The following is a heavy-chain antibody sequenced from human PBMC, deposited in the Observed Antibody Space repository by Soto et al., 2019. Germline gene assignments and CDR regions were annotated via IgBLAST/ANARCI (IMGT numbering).Heavy chain of an antibody. CDR3: AREKGGYDSMTGLPRGDPCDI. D-gene: IGHD3-9*01. CDR2: IYRSGST. Sequence: QLQLQESGSGLVKPSQTLSLTCAVSGASISSGGYSWSWIRQPPGKGLEWIGYIYRSGSTYYNPSIKSRVTRSVDRSKNQFSLKLSFVTAADTAVYYCAREKGGYDSMTGLPRGDPCDIWGQGTMVTVSS. CDR1: GASISSGGYS. V-gene: IGHV4-30-2*01. J-gene: IGHJ3*02.